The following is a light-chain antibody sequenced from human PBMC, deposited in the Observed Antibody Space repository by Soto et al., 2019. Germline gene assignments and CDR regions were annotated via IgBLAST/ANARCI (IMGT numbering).Light chain of an antibody. V-gene: IGKV3-15*01. Sequence: EIVMTQSPATLSVSPGERATLSCRASQSVSSNFAWYQQKPGQAPRLLIYGASTRATGSPARFSGSGSGTEFTLTISRLQSEDLAVYDCQQYTNRPPIPFGKGTRLDIK. CDR2: GAS. J-gene: IGKJ5*01. CDR3: QQYTNRPPIP. CDR1: QSVSSN.